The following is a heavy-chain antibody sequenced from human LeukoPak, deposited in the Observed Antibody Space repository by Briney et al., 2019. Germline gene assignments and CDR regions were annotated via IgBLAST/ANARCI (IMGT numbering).Heavy chain of an antibody. J-gene: IGHJ4*02. V-gene: IGHV4-34*01. CDR2: INHSGST. Sequence: SETLSLTCAVYGGSFSGYYWSWIRQPPGKGLEWIGEINHSGSTNYNPSLKSRVTTSVDTSKNQFSLKLSSVTAADTAVYYCASQGRLLGPFDYWGQGTLVTVSS. D-gene: IGHD2-15*01. CDR1: GGSFSGYY. CDR3: ASQGRLLGPFDY.